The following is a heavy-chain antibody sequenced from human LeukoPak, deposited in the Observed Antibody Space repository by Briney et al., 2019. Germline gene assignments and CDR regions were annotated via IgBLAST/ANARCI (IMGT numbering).Heavy chain of an antibody. CDR2: IKDSGSP. J-gene: IGHJ4*02. CDR3: ARGRFIGLPRATTSQFDY. V-gene: IGHV4-34*01. D-gene: IGHD1-1*01. CDR1: GGSFSGYS. Sequence: PSETLSLTCAVYGGSFSGYSWTWIRQPPGKGLEWIGEIKDSGSPTFNPSLKSRVTMSVDTSNNQFSVRLSSLTAADTAVYYCARGRFIGLPRATTSQFDYWGQGTLVTVSS.